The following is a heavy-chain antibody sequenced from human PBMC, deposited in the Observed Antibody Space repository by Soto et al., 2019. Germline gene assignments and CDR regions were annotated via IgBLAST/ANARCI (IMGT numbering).Heavy chain of an antibody. CDR1: GYTFTSYG. J-gene: IGHJ5*02. CDR3: ARDRGILTPPRVFDP. V-gene: IGHV1-18*01. Sequence: GASVKVSCKASGYTFTSYGISWVRQAPGQGLEWMGWISAYNGNTNYAQKLQGRVTMTTDTSTSTAYMELRSLRSDDTAVYYCARDRGILTPPRVFDPWGQGTLVTVSS. CDR2: ISAYNGNT. D-gene: IGHD3-9*01.